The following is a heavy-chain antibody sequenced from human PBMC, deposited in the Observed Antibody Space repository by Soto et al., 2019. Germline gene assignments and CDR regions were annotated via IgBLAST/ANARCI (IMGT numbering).Heavy chain of an antibody. Sequence: QSQTLSLTCAISGDSVSSNSATWSWIRQSPSRGLEWLGRTYYRSKWYSDYAVSVKSRITVNSDTSKNQFSLQLNSVTPEDTAVYYCARDRFANGHFDYWGQGTLVTVSS. D-gene: IGHD2-8*01. CDR1: GDSVSSNSAT. CDR3: ARDRFANGHFDY. V-gene: IGHV6-1*01. J-gene: IGHJ4*02. CDR2: TYYRSKWYS.